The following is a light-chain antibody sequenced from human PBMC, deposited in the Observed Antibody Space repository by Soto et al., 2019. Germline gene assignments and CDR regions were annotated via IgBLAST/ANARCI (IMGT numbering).Light chain of an antibody. CDR2: GAS. V-gene: IGKV3-20*01. CDR1: QRVSARY. CDR3: QQYSDSPPT. J-gene: IGKJ1*01. Sequence: EIVLTESPATLSLSPGERATLSCRASQRVSARYLAWYHQKPGQAPRLLIFGASDRATGIPDRFSGSGSGTDFTLTIDRLEPEDFAMYYCQQYSDSPPTFGQGTKVDI.